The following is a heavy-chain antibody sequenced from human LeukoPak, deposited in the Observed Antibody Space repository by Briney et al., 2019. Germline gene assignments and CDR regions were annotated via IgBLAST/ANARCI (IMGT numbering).Heavy chain of an antibody. V-gene: IGHV3-23*01. CDR3: AKDGTLWSGVYYFDY. CDR1: GFTFTNYA. J-gene: IGHJ4*02. Sequence: GGSLRLSCAASGFTFTNYAMSWVRQAPGKGLEWVSAISGSGSRTYYADSVKGRFTISRDNSKNTLSLQMSWLRAEDTAVYYCAKDGTLWSGVYYFDYWGQGTLVTVSS. CDR2: ISGSGSRT. D-gene: IGHD3-10*02.